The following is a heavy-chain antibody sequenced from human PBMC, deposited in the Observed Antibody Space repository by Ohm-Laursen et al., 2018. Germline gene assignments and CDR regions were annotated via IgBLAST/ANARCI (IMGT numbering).Heavy chain of an antibody. CDR2: IWYDGSNK. J-gene: IGHJ4*02. Sequence: SLRLSCAASGFTFNGYCMHWVRQAPGKGLEWVEVIWYDGSNKYYADSVKGRFTISRDNSKNTLYLQMNSLRAEDTAVYYCARDHERVAGPLGYWGQGTRVTVSS. CDR1: GFTFNGYC. CDR3: ARDHERVAGPLGY. D-gene: IGHD6-19*01. V-gene: IGHV3-33*08.